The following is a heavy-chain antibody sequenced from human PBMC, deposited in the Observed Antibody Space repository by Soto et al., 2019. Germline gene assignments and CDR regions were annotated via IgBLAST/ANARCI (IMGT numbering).Heavy chain of an antibody. Sequence: SETLSLTCTVSGDSINSYSWSWIRQPPGKGLEWIGYIHNNGATYYNPSLKSRLTISADTSKNRFSLRLTSVTAADTAIYYCTGGIPGGFRFDYWGRGVRVTVSS. CDR3: TGGIPGGFRFDY. J-gene: IGHJ4*02. V-gene: IGHV4-59*08. CDR2: IHNNGAT. CDR1: GDSINSYS. D-gene: IGHD3-16*01.